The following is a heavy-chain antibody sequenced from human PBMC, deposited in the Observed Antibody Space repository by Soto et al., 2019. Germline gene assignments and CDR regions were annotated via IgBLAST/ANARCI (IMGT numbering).Heavy chain of an antibody. D-gene: IGHD3-16*01. V-gene: IGHV3-30*18. Sequence: SLRLSCAASGFTFSSYGMHWVRQAPGKGLEWVAVISYDGSNKYYADSVKGRFTISRDNSKNTLYLQMNSLRAEDTAVYYCAKDRFVYYCYGMDVWGQGTTVTVAS. J-gene: IGHJ6*02. CDR2: ISYDGSNK. CDR1: GFTFSSYG. CDR3: AKDRFVYYCYGMDV.